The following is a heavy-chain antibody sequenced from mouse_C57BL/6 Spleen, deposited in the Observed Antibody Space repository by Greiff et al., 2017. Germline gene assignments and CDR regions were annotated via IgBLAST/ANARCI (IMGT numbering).Heavy chain of an antibody. V-gene: IGHV8-12*01. CDR3: ARRPHYGSSPYYAMDY. CDR1: GFSLSTSGMG. J-gene: IGHJ4*01. CDR2: IYWDDDK. Sequence: QVTLKVCGPGILQSSQTLSLTCSFSGFSLSTSGMGVSWIRQPSGKGLEWLAHIYWDDDKRYNPSLKSRLTISKDTSRNQVFLKITSVDTADTATYYCARRPHYGSSPYYAMDYWGQGTSVTVSS. D-gene: IGHD1-1*01.